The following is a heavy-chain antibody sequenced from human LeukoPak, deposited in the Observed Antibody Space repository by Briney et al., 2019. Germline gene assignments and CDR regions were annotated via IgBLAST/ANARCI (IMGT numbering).Heavy chain of an antibody. Sequence: PSETLSLTCTVSGGSISSSSYYWGWIRQPPGKGLEWIGSIYYSGSTYYNPSLKSRVTISVDTSKNQFSLKLSSVTAADTAVYYCARVYYSNSYDYWYFDLWGRGTLVTVS. CDR1: GGSISSSSYY. J-gene: IGHJ2*01. V-gene: IGHV4-39*07. D-gene: IGHD6-13*01. CDR3: ARVYYSNSYDYWYFDL. CDR2: IYYSGST.